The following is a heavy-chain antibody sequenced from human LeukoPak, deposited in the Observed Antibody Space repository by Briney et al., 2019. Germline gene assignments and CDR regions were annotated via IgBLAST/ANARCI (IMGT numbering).Heavy chain of an antibody. D-gene: IGHD7-27*01. CDR2: ISVNGDKT. CDR3: LKDLTGTWSFDH. CDR1: GFTFSGHF. Sequence: GGSLRLSCSASGFTFSGHFMHWVRQAPGKGLEYVSSISVNGDKTLYAESVKGRFTISRDNSKNTLYLQLSSLRLEDTAIYYCLKDLTGTWSFDHWGQGTLLTVSS. V-gene: IGHV3-64D*06. J-gene: IGHJ4*02.